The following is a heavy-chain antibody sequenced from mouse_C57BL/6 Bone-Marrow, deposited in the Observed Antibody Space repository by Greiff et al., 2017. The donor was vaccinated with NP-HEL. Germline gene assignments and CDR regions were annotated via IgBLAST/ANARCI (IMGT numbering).Heavy chain of an antibody. Sequence: QVQLQQPGAELVKPGASVKMSCKASGYTFTSYWITWVKQRPGQGLEWIGDIYPGSGSTNSNEKFKSTATLTVATSSSTAYMQLSSLTSEDSAVYYCARGGYGSSWAWFAYWGQGTLVTVSA. CDR3: ARGGYGSSWAWFAY. J-gene: IGHJ3*01. CDR1: GYTFTSYW. CDR2: IYPGSGST. D-gene: IGHD1-1*01. V-gene: IGHV1-55*01.